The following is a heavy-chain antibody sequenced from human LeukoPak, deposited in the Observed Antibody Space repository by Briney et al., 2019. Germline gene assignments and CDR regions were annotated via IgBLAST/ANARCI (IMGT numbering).Heavy chain of an antibody. D-gene: IGHD3-22*01. CDR3: ARDGGLDSSGYYFDQ. V-gene: IGHV3-66*01. CDR1: GFTVSSNY. Sequence: PGGSLRLSCADSGFTVSSNYMSWVRQAPGKGLEWVSDIYSGGSTYYADSVKGRFTISRDNSKNTLYLQMNSLRAEDTAMYYCARDGGLDSSGYYFDQWGQGTLVTVSS. J-gene: IGHJ4*02. CDR2: IYSGGST.